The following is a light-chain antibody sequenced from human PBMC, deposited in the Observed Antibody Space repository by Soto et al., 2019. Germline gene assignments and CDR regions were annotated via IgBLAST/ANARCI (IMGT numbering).Light chain of an antibody. CDR1: SSDVGDNY. Sequence: QSALTQPRSVSGSPGQSVTISCTGTSSDVGDNYVSWYQQHLGKAPKLIIYEVTLRPSGVPDRFSGSKSGNTASLTVSGLQADEEADYYCSAYAGSNTFVFGTGTKVTVL. CDR2: EVT. CDR3: SAYAGSNTFV. J-gene: IGLJ1*01. V-gene: IGLV2-8*01.